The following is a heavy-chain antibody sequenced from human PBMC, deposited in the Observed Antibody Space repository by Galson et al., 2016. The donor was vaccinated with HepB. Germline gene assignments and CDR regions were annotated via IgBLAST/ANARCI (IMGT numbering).Heavy chain of an antibody. V-gene: IGHV3-30*04. D-gene: IGHD3-10*01. CDR1: GFAFSDYA. Sequence: SLRLSCAGSGFAFSDYAVHWVRQAPGKGLEWVSVISYDGRHENYADFVKGRFTVSRDTSKRTVSLHMTSLTPDDSAVYFCARDRYRAAGLGDFWGPGTLVIVSS. CDR3: ARDRYRAAGLGDF. CDR2: ISYDGRHE. J-gene: IGHJ4*02.